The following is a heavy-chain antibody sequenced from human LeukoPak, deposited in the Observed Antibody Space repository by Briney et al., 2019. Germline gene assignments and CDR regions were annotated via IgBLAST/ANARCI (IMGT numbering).Heavy chain of an antibody. D-gene: IGHD3-22*01. CDR2: IKQDGSEK. V-gene: IGHV3-7*01. J-gene: IGHJ5*02. CDR1: GFSISRYW. CDR3: ARGPRGYDISGGP. Sequence: GGSLRLSCAASGFSISRYWMSWVRQVPGKGLEWLANIKQDGSEKYYVDSVKGRFTISRDNAENSLYLQMNSLTAEDTAVYYCARGPRGYDISGGPWGQGSLVTVSS.